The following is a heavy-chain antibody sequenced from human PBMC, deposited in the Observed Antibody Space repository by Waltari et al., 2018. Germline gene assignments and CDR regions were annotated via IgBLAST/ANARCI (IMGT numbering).Heavy chain of an antibody. CDR2: IYSSGST. CDR1: GDSISGSYY. D-gene: IGHD2-21*01. J-gene: IGHJ6*03. Sequence: QLQLQQSGPGLVKPSQTLSLACSLSGDSISGSYYWNWVRQTAGEGLEWLGYIYSSGSTKYNPSLQSRDTISIVNKTQFSLKLAAVTAAYTAVYYCARSDVVVAPARNNYYFPMEVWGQGTTVTVSS. V-gene: IGHV4-61*09. CDR3: ARSDVVVAPARNNYYFPMEV.